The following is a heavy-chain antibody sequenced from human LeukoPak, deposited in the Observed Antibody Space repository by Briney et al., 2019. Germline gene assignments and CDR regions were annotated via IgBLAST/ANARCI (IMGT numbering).Heavy chain of an antibody. V-gene: IGHV3-23*01. D-gene: IGHD4-17*01. Sequence: GGSLRLSCAASGFTFSSYDMNWVRQAPGMGLEWVSRISGSGGSTYYADSVKGRFALSRDNSKNTLYLQMNSLRAEDTAIYYCARQDAYGDRTGFDYWGQGTLVTVSS. CDR1: GFTFSSYD. J-gene: IGHJ4*02. CDR3: ARQDAYGDRTGFDY. CDR2: ISGSGGST.